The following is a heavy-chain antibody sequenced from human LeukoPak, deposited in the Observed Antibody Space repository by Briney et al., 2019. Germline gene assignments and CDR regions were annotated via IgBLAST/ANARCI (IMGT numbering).Heavy chain of an antibody. CDR1: GGSISSHY. CDR2: IYYSGST. Sequence: PSETLSLTCTVSGGSISSHYWSWIRQPPGKGLEWIGYIYYSGSTNYNPSLKSRVTISIDTSKNQFSLKLSSVTAADTAMFYCARGYYSMDVWGKGTTVTVSS. V-gene: IGHV4-59*11. CDR3: ARGYYSMDV. J-gene: IGHJ6*03.